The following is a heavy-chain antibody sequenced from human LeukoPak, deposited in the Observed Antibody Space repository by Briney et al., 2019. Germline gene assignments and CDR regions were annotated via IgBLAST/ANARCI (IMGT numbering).Heavy chain of an antibody. V-gene: IGHV3-23*01. Sequence: AGGSLRLPCAASGFTFSSYGMSWVRQAPGKGLEWVSTISCSGGSTYYADSVKGRFTISRDNSKNTLYLQMNSLRAEDTAIYYCAKFKKFPYYYYMDVWGKGTTVTVSS. CDR2: ISCSGGST. J-gene: IGHJ6*03. CDR1: GFTFSSYG. D-gene: IGHD2-21*01. CDR3: AKFKKFPYYYYMDV.